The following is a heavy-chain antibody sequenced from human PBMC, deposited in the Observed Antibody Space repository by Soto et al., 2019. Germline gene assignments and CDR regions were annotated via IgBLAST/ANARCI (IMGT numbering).Heavy chain of an antibody. CDR3: ARSLTEGYCTITGCYTRPLYGMDV. CDR2: INPNSGGT. V-gene: IGHV1-2*02. Sequence: ASVNVSCQASGYTFSGYYIHWLRQAPGQELEWMGCINPNSGGTNYAQKFQGRVTVTRDTPTSTAYMELSRLTSDDTAVYYCARSLTEGYCTITGCYTRPLYGMDVWGQGTTVTVSS. J-gene: IGHJ6*02. D-gene: IGHD2-2*02. CDR1: GYTFSGYY.